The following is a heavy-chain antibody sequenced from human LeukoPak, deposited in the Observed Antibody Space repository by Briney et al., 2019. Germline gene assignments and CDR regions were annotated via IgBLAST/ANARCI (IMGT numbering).Heavy chain of an antibody. CDR1: GFTVSSNY. V-gene: IGHV3-53*05. CDR3: AKEKDDILTGYSGWMQSFDY. D-gene: IGHD3-9*01. Sequence: PGGSLRLSCAASGFTVSSNYMSWVRQAPGKGLEWVSVIYSGGSTYYADSVKGRFTISRDNSKNTLYLQMNSLRAEDTAVYYCAKEKDDILTGYSGWMQSFDYWGQGTLVTVSS. J-gene: IGHJ4*02. CDR2: IYSGGST.